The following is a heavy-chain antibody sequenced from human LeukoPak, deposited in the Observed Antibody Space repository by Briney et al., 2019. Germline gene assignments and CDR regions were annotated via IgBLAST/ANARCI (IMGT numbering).Heavy chain of an antibody. J-gene: IGHJ5*02. CDR2: IYHSGST. CDR1: GCSISSGYY. D-gene: IGHD6-13*01. Sequence: SETLSLTCAVSGCSISSGYYWGWIRQPPGKGLEWIGSIYHSGSTYYNPSLKSRVTISVDTSKNQFSLKLSSVTAADTAVYYCARTTVNIAAAGTNYNWFDPWGQGTLVTVSS. CDR3: ARTTVNIAAAGTNYNWFDP. V-gene: IGHV4-38-2*01.